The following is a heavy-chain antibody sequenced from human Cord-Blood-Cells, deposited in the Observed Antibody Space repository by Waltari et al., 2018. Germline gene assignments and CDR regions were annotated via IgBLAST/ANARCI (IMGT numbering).Heavy chain of an antibody. CDR2: INPNSGGT. D-gene: IGHD3-10*01. CDR1: GYTFTGYH. CDR3: ARDPSYGSGSYYFQH. Sequence: QVQLVQSGAEVKKPGASVKVSCKASGYTFTGYHIHWVRQAPGQGLEWMGWINPNSGGTNYAQKFQGRVTMTRDTSISTAYMELSRLRSDDTAVYYCARDPSYGSGSYYFQHWGQGTLVTVSS. J-gene: IGHJ1*01. V-gene: IGHV1-2*02.